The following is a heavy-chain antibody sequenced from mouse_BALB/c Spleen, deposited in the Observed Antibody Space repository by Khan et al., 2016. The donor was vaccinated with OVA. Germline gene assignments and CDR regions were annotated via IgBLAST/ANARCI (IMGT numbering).Heavy chain of an antibody. CDR3: TRRNWDVAWFAY. V-gene: IGHV1-5*01. J-gene: IGHJ3*01. CDR1: GYTFTSYW. CDR2: IYPGNTDT. D-gene: IGHD4-1*01. Sequence: VQLKESGTVLARPGASVKMSCKASGYTFTSYWMHWVKQRPGQGLEWIGDIYPGNTDTNYNQKFKGKATLTAVTSTSTAYMELYSLTNEDSAVDYCTRRNWDVAWFAYWGQGTLVTVSA.